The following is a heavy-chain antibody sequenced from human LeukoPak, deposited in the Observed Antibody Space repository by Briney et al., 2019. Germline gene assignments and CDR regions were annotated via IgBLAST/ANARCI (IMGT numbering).Heavy chain of an antibody. V-gene: IGHV4-59*08. Sequence: SETLSLTCTVSGASITSSYWSWIRQSPGNELECIGYIANNGYINYNRDLRGRVTISMDTSKNQFSLRLRFVTAEDTAVYFCASTARIFEYWGQGTLVTVS. CDR3: ASTARIFEY. D-gene: IGHD2-15*01. CDR2: IANNGYI. CDR1: GASITSSY. J-gene: IGHJ4*02.